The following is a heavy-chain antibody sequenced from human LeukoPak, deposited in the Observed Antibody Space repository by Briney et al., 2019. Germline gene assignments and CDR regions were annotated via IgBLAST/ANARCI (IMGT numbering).Heavy chain of an antibody. CDR1: GFTFSTYA. D-gene: IGHD3-3*01. CDR3: AKDRSAWPTNFDS. CDR2: ISSSGGTT. J-gene: IGHJ4*02. V-gene: IGHV3-23*01. Sequence: PGGSLRLSCAASGFTFSTYAVNWVRQAPGKGLEWVSAISSSGGTTYYADSVKGRFSISRDNSKNTLYLRMNSLRAEDTAIYYCAKDRSAWPTNFDSWGQGTLVTVS.